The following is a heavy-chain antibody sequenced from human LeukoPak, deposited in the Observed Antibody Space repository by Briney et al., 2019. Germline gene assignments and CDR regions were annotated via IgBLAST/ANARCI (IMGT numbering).Heavy chain of an antibody. D-gene: IGHD2-15*01. CDR1: EITFSSYS. CDR3: ARGVVAATLFDY. J-gene: IGHJ4*02. Sequence: GSLRLSCAASEITFSSYSMNWVRQAPGKGLEWVSYISRSSSTIYYADSVKGRFTISRDNAKNSLYLQMNSLRAEDTAVYYCARGVVAATLFDYWGQGTLVTVSS. V-gene: IGHV3-48*01. CDR2: ISRSSSTI.